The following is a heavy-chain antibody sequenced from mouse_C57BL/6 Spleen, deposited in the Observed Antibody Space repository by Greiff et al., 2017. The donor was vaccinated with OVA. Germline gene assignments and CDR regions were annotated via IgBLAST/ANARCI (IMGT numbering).Heavy chain of an antibody. CDR3: ARFSGNYLFDY. Sequence: QVQLQQPGAELVKPGASVKLSCKASGYTFTSYWMHWVKQRPGQGLEWIGMIHPNSGSTNYNEKFKSKATLTVDKSSSTAYMQLSSLTSEDSAVYYCARFSGNYLFDYWGQGTTLTVSS. J-gene: IGHJ2*01. CDR1: GYTFTSYW. CDR2: IHPNSGST. V-gene: IGHV1-64*01. D-gene: IGHD2-1*01.